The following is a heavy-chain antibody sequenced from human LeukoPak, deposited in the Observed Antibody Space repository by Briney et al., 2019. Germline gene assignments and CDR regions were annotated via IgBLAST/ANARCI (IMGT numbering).Heavy chain of an antibody. D-gene: IGHD2-15*01. CDR2: INHSGST. V-gene: IGHV4-34*01. CDR1: GGSFSGYY. CDR3: ARDLGIVADTSGVWYFDL. J-gene: IGHJ2*01. Sequence: SETLSLTCAVYGGSFSGYYWSWIRQPPGKGLEWIGEINHSGSTNYNPSLKSRVTISVDTSKNQFSLKLSSVTAADTAVYYCARDLGIVADTSGVWYFDLWGRGTLVTVSS.